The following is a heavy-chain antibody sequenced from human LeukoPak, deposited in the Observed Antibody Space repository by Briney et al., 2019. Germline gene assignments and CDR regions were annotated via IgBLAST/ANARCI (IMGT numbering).Heavy chain of an antibody. Sequence: GGSLRLSCAASGFTFSSYWMSWVRQAPGKGLEWVANIKQDGSEKYYVDSVKGRFTISRDNAKNSLYLQMNSLRAEDTAVYYCARDRIQLWLRYFDLWGRGTLVTVSS. J-gene: IGHJ2*01. CDR3: ARDRIQLWLRYFDL. CDR1: GFTFSSYW. D-gene: IGHD5-18*01. CDR2: IKQDGSEK. V-gene: IGHV3-7*01.